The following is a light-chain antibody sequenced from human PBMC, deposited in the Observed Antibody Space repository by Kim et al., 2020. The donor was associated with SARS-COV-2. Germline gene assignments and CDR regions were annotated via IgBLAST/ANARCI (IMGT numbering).Light chain of an antibody. Sequence: SSELTQDPAVSVALGQTVRITCQGDSLRTYYATWYQQKPGQAPIVVIYGKNNRPSGIPDRFSGSSSGNKASLTIIGTRPGVEADYYCNSGERNVKGVF. J-gene: IGLJ2*01. CDR2: GKN. CDR1: SLRTYY. CDR3: NSGERNVKGV. V-gene: IGLV3-19*01.